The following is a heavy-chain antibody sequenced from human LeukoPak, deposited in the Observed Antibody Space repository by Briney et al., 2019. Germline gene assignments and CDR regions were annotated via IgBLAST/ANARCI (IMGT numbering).Heavy chain of an antibody. CDR3: ARRRSGSYYAF. D-gene: IGHD1-26*01. CDR2: IYYSGST. V-gene: IGHV4-39*07. Sequence: PSETLSLTCTVSGGSISSSSYYWGWIRQPPGKGLEWIGSIYYSGSTYYNPSLKSRVTISVDTSKNQFSLKLSSVTAADTAVYYRARRRSGSYYAFWGQGTMVTVSS. CDR1: GGSISSSSYY. J-gene: IGHJ3*01.